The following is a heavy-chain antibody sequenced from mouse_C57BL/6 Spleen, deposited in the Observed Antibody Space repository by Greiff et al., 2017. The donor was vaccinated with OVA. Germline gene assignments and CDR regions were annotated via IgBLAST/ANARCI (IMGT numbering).Heavy chain of an antibody. V-gene: IGHV5-4*03. CDR2: ISDGGSYT. CDR1: GFPFSSYA. J-gene: IGHJ3*01. CDR3: ARGKDRNYVGFAY. D-gene: IGHD2-5*01. Sequence: DVKLVESGGGLVKPGGSLKLSCAASGFPFSSYAMSWVRQTPEKRLEWVATISDGGSYTSYPANVKGRFPISSDNAKNMLYLKMSHLESEDTAMYCGARGKDRNYVGFAYWGQGTLVTVSA.